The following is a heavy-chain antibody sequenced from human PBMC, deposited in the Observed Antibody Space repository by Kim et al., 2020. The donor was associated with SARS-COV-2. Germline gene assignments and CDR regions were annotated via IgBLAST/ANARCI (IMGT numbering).Heavy chain of an antibody. CDR3: ARGGDGLIPSFDY. CDR1: GGSISSYY. Sequence: SETLSLTCTVSGGSISSYYWSWIRQPPGKGLEWIGYIYYSGSTNYNPSLKSRVTISVDTSKNQFSLKLSSVTAADTAVYYCARGGDGLIPSFDYWGQGTLVTVSS. CDR2: IYYSGST. J-gene: IGHJ4*02. D-gene: IGHD3-16*01. V-gene: IGHV4-59*01.